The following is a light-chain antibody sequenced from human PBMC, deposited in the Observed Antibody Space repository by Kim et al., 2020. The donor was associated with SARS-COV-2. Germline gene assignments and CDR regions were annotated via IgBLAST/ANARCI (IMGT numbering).Light chain of an antibody. Sequence: SSELTQDPIVSLACARTDRSNIKGDSMRRYYASRYQQKPGQAPVLIIFAKNNRASGIPDRFSGSNSGDTASLTITGAQAEDEADYYCHSRDSSGDHRVFG. V-gene: IGLV3-19*01. CDR2: AKN. J-gene: IGLJ3*02. CDR3: HSRDSSGDHRV. CDR1: SMRRYY.